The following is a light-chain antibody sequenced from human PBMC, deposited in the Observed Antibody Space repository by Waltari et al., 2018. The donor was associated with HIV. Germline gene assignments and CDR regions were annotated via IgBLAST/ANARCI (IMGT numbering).Light chain of an antibody. V-gene: IGKV3-15*01. CDR1: QNIRRN. CDR2: GAS. J-gene: IGKJ5*01. CDR3: QQNEEWPPIT. Sequence: EIVMTQSPATLSVSPGERATLSCRASQNIRRNLAWYQQKPGQAPRLIIFGASTRATGLPARFSGSGAGREFTRSISSLQSEDFALDYGQQNEEWPPITFGQGTRLEMK.